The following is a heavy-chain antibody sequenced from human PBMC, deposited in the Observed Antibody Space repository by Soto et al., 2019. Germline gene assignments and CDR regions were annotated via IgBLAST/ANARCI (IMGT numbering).Heavy chain of an antibody. V-gene: IGHV3-23*01. CDR2: ISGSGGST. Sequence: GGSLRLSCAASGFTFSSYAMSWVRQAPGKGLEWVSAISGSGGSTYYADSVKGRFTISRDNSKNTLYLQMNSLRAEDTAVYYCVSLGYCSGGSCSNGGYYYYYMDVLGKGTTVTVSS. CDR1: GFTFSSYA. J-gene: IGHJ6*03. D-gene: IGHD2-15*01. CDR3: VSLGYCSGGSCSNGGYYYYYMDV.